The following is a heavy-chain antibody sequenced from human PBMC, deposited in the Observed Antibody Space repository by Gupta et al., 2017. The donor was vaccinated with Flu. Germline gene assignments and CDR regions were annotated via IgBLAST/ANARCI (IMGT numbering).Heavy chain of an antibody. V-gene: IGHV1-24*01. J-gene: IGHJ4*02. CDR3: ATGNWARTGTGLDY. D-gene: IGHD1-1*01. Sequence: QVQLVQSGAEMKMPGASVRVSCNISGYTLIEVSMPWVRQAPGKGLEWVGGFDPEDGGTVYAQEFRGRVTMTEDTSTNTAFTDLSGLRSEDTALYYCATGNWARTGTGLDYWGQGTLVTVSS. CDR1: GYTLIEVS. CDR2: FDPEDGGT.